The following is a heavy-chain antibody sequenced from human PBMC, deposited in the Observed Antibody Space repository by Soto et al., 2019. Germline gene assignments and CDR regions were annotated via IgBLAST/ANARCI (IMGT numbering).Heavy chain of an antibody. CDR3: ARRNKFRDDSSGYGMDV. CDR2: IWYDGSNK. V-gene: IGHV3-33*01. D-gene: IGHD3-22*01. Sequence: GGSLRLSCAASGFTFSSYGMHWVRQAPGKGLEWVAVIWYDGSNKYYADSVKGRFTISRDNSKNTLYLQMNSLRAEDTAVYYCARRNKFRDDSSGYGMDVWGQGTTVTVSS. CDR1: GFTFSSYG. J-gene: IGHJ6*02.